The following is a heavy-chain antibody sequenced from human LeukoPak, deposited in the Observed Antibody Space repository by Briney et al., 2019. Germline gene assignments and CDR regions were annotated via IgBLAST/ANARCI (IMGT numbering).Heavy chain of an antibody. D-gene: IGHD3-16*02. CDR1: GGSISSSDFY. J-gene: IGHJ4*02. Sequence: SETLSLTCTVSGGSISSSDFYWGWIRQPPGKGLEWIGSINYSGSTHYNPSLKSRITISVDTSKNQFSLKLSSLTAADTAVYYCAGQRITFGGVISIFDYWGQGTLVTVSS. CDR3: AGQRITFGGVISIFDY. CDR2: INYSGST. V-gene: IGHV4-39*01.